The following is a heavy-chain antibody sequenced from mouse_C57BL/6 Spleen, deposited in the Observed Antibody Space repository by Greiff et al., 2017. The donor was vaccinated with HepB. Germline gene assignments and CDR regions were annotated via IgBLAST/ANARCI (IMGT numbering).Heavy chain of an antibody. CDR1: GFTFSSYA. D-gene: IGHD1-1*01. V-gene: IGHV5-9-1*02. CDR3: TRSYYYGSSYRYWYFDV. Sequence: EVQRVESGEGLVKPGGSLKLSCAASGFTFSSYAMSWVRQTPEKRLEWVAYISSGGDYIYYADTVKGRFTISRDNARNTLYLQMSSLKSEDTAMYYCTRSYYYGSSYRYWYFDVWGTGTTVTVSS. J-gene: IGHJ1*03. CDR2: ISSGGDYI.